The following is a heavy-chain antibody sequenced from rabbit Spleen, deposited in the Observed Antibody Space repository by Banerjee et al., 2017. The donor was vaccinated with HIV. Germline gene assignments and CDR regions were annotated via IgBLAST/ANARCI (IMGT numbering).Heavy chain of an antibody. D-gene: IGHD1-1*01. V-gene: IGHV1S47*01. CDR2: IYTGSGST. J-gene: IGHJ4*01. CDR1: GFSFSNKA. Sequence: QEQLVESGGGLVKPEGSLKLSCTASGFSFSNKAVMCWVRQAPGKGLEWIACIYTGSGSTYYASWVNGRFTISRSTSLNTVTLQMTSLTAADTATYFCARSSPYNGGSGYYYLWGPGTLVTVS. CDR3: ARSSPYNGGSGYYYL.